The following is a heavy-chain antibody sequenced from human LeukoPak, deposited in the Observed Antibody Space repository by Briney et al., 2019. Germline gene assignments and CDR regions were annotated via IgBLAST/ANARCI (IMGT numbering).Heavy chain of an antibody. J-gene: IGHJ4*02. D-gene: IGHD1-26*01. CDR2: INDNGEPT. V-gene: IGHV3-64D*06. CDR1: GFTFSSDA. CDR3: VKDLSGSYCFDW. Sequence: GGSLRLSCSASGFTFSSDAIHWVRQAPGKGLEYVSGINDNGEPTHYAASVKGRFTISRDNPQNTLYLQMSSLRVEDTAVYYCVKDLSGSYCFDWWGQGTLVTVSA.